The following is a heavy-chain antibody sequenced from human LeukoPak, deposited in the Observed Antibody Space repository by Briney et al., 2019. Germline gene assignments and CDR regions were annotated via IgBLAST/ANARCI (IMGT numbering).Heavy chain of an antibody. Sequence: SETLSLTCTVSGDSISRYYWSWIRQPPGKGLEWIGYIYYTGSTNYNPSLKSRVSMSVDTSKNQFSLKLTSVTAADTAVYYCARAPGTTFDYWGHGNMVTVSS. V-gene: IGHV4-59*08. CDR1: GDSISRYY. D-gene: IGHD4-17*01. J-gene: IGHJ4*01. CDR2: IYYTGST. CDR3: ARAPGTTFDY.